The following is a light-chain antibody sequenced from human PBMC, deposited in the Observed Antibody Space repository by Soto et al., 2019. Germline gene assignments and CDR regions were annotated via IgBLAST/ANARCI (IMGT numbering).Light chain of an antibody. CDR3: QQYGSLTWT. Sequence: EIVLTQSPGTLSLSPGERATLSCRASQSVSSSYLAWYQQKPGQAPRLLIYGASSRATGIPDRFSGSGSGTDFTLIISRLEPEDFAVYYCQQYGSLTWTFGQGTKVEIK. V-gene: IGKV3-20*01. CDR2: GAS. J-gene: IGKJ1*01. CDR1: QSVSSSY.